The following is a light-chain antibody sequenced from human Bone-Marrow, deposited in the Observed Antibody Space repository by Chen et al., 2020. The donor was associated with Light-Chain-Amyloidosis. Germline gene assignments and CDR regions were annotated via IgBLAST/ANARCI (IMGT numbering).Light chain of an antibody. V-gene: IGLV3-21*02. J-gene: IGLJ3*02. CDR2: DAS. CDR1: NIGSTS. Sequence: SYVLTQPSSVSVAPGQTATIACGGNNIGSTSVHWYQQTPGQAPLLVVYDASDRPSGIPERLSGSNSGNTATPTISRVEAGDEADYYCQVWDRSSDRPVFGGGTKLTVL. CDR3: QVWDRSSDRPV.